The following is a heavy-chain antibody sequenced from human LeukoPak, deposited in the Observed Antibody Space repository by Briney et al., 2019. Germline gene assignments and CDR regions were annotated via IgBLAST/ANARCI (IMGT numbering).Heavy chain of an antibody. J-gene: IGHJ6*03. CDR3: ARLGYCSGGSCYYYYYMDV. CDR1: GGSFSGSY. D-gene: IGHD2-15*01. CDR2: INHSGIT. V-gene: IGHV4-34*01. Sequence: SETLSLTCAVYGGSFSGSYWSWIRQPPGKGLEWIGEINHSGITHYNPSLKSRVTISVDTSKNQFSLKLSSVTAADTAVYYCARLGYCSGGSCYYYYYMDVWGKGTTVTVSS.